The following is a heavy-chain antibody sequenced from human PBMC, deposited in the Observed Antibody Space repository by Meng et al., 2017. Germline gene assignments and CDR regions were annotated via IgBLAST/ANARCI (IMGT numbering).Heavy chain of an antibody. D-gene: IGHD2/OR15-2a*01. Sequence: QGHLGGSGGGVVQPGRSRRPSCAASGLTFSSYGMHWVRQAPGKGLEWVAVIWYDGSNKYYADSVKGRFTISRDNSKNTLYLQMNSLRAEDTAVYYCARGLSTTYWYFDPWGRGTLVTVSS. V-gene: IGHV3-33*01. CDR3: ARGLSTTYWYFDP. CDR1: GLTFSSYG. J-gene: IGHJ2*01. CDR2: IWYDGSNK.